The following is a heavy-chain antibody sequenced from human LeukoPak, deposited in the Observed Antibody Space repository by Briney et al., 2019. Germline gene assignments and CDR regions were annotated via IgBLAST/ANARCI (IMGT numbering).Heavy chain of an antibody. D-gene: IGHD6-13*01. V-gene: IGHV3-48*03. CDR1: GFTFSNYE. CDR3: SVKAAAGD. CDR2: ISGSDTT. J-gene: IGHJ4*02. Sequence: GGSLRLSCAASGFTFSNYEMNWVRQAPGKGLEWVSYISGSDTTYYADSVKGRFTVSRDNAKNSLYLQMNSLRAEDTAVYYCSVKAAAGDWGQGTLVTVSS.